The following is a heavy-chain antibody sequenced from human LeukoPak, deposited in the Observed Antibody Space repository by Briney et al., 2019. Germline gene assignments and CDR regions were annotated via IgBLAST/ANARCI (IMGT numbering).Heavy chain of an antibody. J-gene: IGHJ4*02. CDR2: IYPGDSDT. CDR1: GYSFTSYW. Sequence: GESLKISCKGSGYSFTSYWIGWVRQMPGKGLEWMGIIYPGDSDTRYSPSFQGQVTISADKSISIAYLQWSSLKASDTAMYYCARIEYGGNQPHLIFDYWGQGTLVTVSS. CDR3: ARIEYGGNQPHLIFDY. V-gene: IGHV5-51*01. D-gene: IGHD4-23*01.